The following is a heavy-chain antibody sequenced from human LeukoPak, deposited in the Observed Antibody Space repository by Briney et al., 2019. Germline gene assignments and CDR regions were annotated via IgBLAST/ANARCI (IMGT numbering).Heavy chain of an antibody. CDR2: ISYDGSNK. Sequence: GRSLRLSCAASGFTFSSYVHWVRQAPGKGLEWVAVISYDGSNKYYADSVKGRFTISRDNSKNTLYLQMNSLRAEVTAVYYCARRQRLLWFGELLRDDYYGMDVWGKGTTVTVSS. V-gene: IGHV3-30*04. J-gene: IGHJ6*04. CDR3: ARRQRLLWFGELLRDDYYGMDV. CDR1: GFTFSSY. D-gene: IGHD3-10*01.